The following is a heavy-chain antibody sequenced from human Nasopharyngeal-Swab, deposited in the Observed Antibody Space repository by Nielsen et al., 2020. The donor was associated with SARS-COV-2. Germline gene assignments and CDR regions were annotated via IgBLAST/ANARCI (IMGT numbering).Heavy chain of an antibody. Sequence: GESLKISCAASGFTFSSYWMSWVRQAPGKGLEWVANIKQDGSEKYYVDSVKGRFTISRDNAKNSLYLQMNSLRAEGTAVYYCARDTGSGWSMDVWGQGTTVTVSS. CDR2: IKQDGSEK. D-gene: IGHD6-19*01. CDR1: GFTFSSYW. CDR3: ARDTGSGWSMDV. V-gene: IGHV3-7*01. J-gene: IGHJ6*02.